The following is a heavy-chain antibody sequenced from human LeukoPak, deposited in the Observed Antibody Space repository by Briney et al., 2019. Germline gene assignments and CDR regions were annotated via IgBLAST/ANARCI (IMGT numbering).Heavy chain of an antibody. D-gene: IGHD3-10*01. CDR2: IYYSGST. Sequence: PSETLSLTCTVSGGSISSSSYYWGWIRQPPGKGLEWIGSIYYSGSTYYNPSLKSRVTISVDTSKNQFSLKLSSVTAADTAVYYCARDLAGRFGEYPADVWGQGTTVTVSS. J-gene: IGHJ6*02. CDR1: GGSISSSSYY. V-gene: IGHV4-39*07. CDR3: ARDLAGRFGEYPADV.